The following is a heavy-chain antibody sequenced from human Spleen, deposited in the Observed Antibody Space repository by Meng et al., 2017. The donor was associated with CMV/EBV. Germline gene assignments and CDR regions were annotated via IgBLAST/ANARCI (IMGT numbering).Heavy chain of an antibody. Sequence: ASVTVSCKASGYTFTGYYMHWVRQAPGQGLEWMGWISAYNGNTNYAQKLQGRVTMTTDTSTSTAYMALRSLRSDDTAVYYCARGGAYIAAADVDHWGQGTLVTVSS. CDR2: ISAYNGNT. CDR3: ARGGAYIAAADVDH. CDR1: GYTFTGYY. J-gene: IGHJ4*02. V-gene: IGHV1-18*04. D-gene: IGHD6-13*01.